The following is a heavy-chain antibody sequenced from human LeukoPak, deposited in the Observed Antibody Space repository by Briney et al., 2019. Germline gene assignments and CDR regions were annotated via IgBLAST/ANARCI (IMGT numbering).Heavy chain of an antibody. V-gene: IGHV1-24*01. J-gene: IGHJ3*02. Sequence: ASVKVSCKASGYTFTSYYMHWVRQAPGKGLEWMGGFDPEDGETIYAQKFQGRVTMTEDTSTDTAYMELSSLRSEDTAVYYCATDTQGAGAFDIWGQGTMVTVSS. D-gene: IGHD1-26*01. CDR3: ATDTQGAGAFDI. CDR1: GYTFTSYY. CDR2: FDPEDGET.